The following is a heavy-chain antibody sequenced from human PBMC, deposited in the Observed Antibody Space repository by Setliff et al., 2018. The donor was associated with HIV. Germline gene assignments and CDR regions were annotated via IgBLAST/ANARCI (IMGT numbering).Heavy chain of an antibody. CDR2: IIPLFGTA. V-gene: IGHV1-69*13. J-gene: IGHJ4*02. D-gene: IGHD2-21*01. CDR1: GGTFCDYA. Sequence: GASVKVSCKASGGTFCDYAVDWVRQAPGQGLKWMGGIIPLFGTANYAQKFQGRVTITADDSTSTAYMELYNLRSEDTAMYYCTRGRGIIGALVYWGQGTLVTVSS. CDR3: TRGRGIIGALVY.